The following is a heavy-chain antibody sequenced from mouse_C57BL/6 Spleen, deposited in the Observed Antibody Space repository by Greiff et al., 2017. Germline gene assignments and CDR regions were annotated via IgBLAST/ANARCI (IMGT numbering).Heavy chain of an antibody. CDR1: GYTFTDYY. D-gene: IGHD2-5*01. J-gene: IGHJ4*01. Sequence: EVQLQQSGPELVKPGASVKISCKASGYTFTDYYMNWVKQSHGKSLEWIGDINPNYGTTSYNQKFKGKATLTVDQSSSTAYMQLNSLTSEDSAVYYCARESYSKGGPAMDYWGQGTSVTVSS. CDR2: INPNYGTT. V-gene: IGHV1-26*01. CDR3: ARESYSKGGPAMDY.